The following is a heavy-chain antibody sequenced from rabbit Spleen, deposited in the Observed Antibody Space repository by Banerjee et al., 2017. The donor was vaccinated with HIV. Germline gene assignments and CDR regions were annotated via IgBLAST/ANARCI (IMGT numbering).Heavy chain of an antibody. CDR3: ARRLDSSSDYAFKL. V-gene: IGHV1S47*01. D-gene: IGHD1-1*01. Sequence: QEQLMESGGGLVQPGGSLKLSCEASGFDFSGTGVSWVRQAPGKGLEWIGYIDLLFGTTYYANWVNGRFTISSHNAQNTLYLQLNSLTAADTATYFCARRLDSSSDYAFKLWGPGTLVTVS. J-gene: IGHJ4*01. CDR2: IDLLFGTT. CDR1: GFDFSGTG.